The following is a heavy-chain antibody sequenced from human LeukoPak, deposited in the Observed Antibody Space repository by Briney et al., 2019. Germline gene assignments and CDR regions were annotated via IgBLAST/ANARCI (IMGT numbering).Heavy chain of an antibody. Sequence: SETLSLTCTVSGGSISSYYWSWIRQPPGKGLEWIGYIYYSGSTNYNPSLRSRVTISVDTSKNQFSLKLSSVTAADTAVYYCARVGSSTNGEIDYWGQGTLVTVSS. D-gene: IGHD2-2*01. J-gene: IGHJ4*02. CDR1: GGSISSYY. CDR2: IYYSGST. V-gene: IGHV4-59*01. CDR3: ARVGSSTNGEIDY.